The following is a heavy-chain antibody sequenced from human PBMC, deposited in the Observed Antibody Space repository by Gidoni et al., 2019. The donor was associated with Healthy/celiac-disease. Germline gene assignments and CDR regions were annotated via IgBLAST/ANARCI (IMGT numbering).Heavy chain of an antibody. CDR3: ARGRGVGYYDYIWGSYRLDY. D-gene: IGHD3-16*02. CDR1: GYTFTSYD. CDR2: MNPNSGNT. V-gene: IGHV1-8*01. Sequence: QVQLVQSGAEVKKPGASVKVSCKASGYTFTSYDIKWVRQATGQGLEWMGWMNPNSGNTGYAQKFQGRVTMTRNTSISTAYMELSSLRSEDTAVYYCARGRGVGYYDYIWGSYRLDYWGQGTLVTVSS. J-gene: IGHJ4*02.